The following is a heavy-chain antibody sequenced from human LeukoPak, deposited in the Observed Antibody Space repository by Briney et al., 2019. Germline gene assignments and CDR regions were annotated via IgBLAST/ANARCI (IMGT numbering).Heavy chain of an antibody. CDR1: GFTFDDYA. Sequence: GRSLRLSCAASGFTFDDYAMHWVRQAPGKGLEWVSGISWNSGSIGYADSVKGRFTISRDNAKNSLYLQMNSLRAEDTALYYCAKSPVFGCSGGSCYFDYWGQGTLVTVSS. CDR3: AKSPVFGCSGGSCYFDY. CDR2: ISWNSGSI. D-gene: IGHD2-15*01. V-gene: IGHV3-9*01. J-gene: IGHJ4*02.